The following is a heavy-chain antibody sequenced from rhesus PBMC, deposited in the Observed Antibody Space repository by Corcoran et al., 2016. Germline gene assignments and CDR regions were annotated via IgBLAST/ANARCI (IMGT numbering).Heavy chain of an antibody. D-gene: IGHD1-1-1*01. CDR3: AKGYSWIDY. Sequence: EVQLVESGGGLVQPGGSLRLSCAASGFTFSSYGMYWVSQAPGKGLEGISAISSGGGTTYYADSVKGRFTISRDNSKNTLSLQMNSLRAEDTAVYYCAKGYSWIDYWGQGVLVTVSS. CDR2: ISSGGGTT. J-gene: IGHJ4*01. CDR1: GFTFSSYG. V-gene: IGHV3S25*01.